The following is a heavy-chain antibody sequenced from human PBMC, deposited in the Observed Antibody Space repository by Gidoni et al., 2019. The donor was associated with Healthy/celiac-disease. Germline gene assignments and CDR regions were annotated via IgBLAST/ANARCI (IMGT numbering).Heavy chain of an antibody. V-gene: IGHV3-30*03. CDR2: ISYDGSNK. D-gene: IGHD5-18*01. CDR3: ARVDTAMAVDY. J-gene: IGHJ4*02. Sequence: QVQLVESGGGVVQPGRSLRLSCAASGFTFSSYGMHWVRQAPGKGLEWVAVISYDGSNKYYADSVKGRFTISRDNSKNTLYLQMNSLRAEDTAVYYCARVDTAMAVDYWGQGTLVTVSS. CDR1: GFTFSSYG.